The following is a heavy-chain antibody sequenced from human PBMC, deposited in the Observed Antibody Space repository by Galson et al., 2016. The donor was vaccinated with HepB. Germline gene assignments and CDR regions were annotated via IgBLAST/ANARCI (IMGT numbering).Heavy chain of an antibody. CDR1: GFTFSSYA. Sequence: SLRLSCAASGFTFSSYAMTWVRQTPGKGLEWVSAISSGGGSTYYVDSVKGRFSISRDTSTNTVYLQMSRLRGEDTAIYYCVRAGPPETPWYYFDSWGQGTLVTVSS. CDR3: VRAGPPETPWYYFDS. J-gene: IGHJ4*02. D-gene: IGHD1-14*01. V-gene: IGHV3-23*01. CDR2: ISSGGGST.